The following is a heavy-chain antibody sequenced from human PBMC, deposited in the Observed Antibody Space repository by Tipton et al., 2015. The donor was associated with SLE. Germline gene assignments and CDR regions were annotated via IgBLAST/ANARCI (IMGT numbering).Heavy chain of an antibody. V-gene: IGHV4-34*01. D-gene: IGHD6-19*01. CDR2: INHSGST. CDR3: ARDRNEGFIAVAGPGTLGY. Sequence: TLSLTCAVYGGSFSGYYWSWIRQPPGKGLEWIGEINHSGSTNYNPSLKSRVTISVDTSKNQFSLKLSSVTAADTAVYYCARDRNEGFIAVAGPGTLGYWGQGTLVTVSS. CDR1: GGSFSGYY. J-gene: IGHJ4*02.